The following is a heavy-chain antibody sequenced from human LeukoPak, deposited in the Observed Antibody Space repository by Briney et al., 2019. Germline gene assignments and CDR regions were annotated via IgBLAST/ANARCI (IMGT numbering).Heavy chain of an antibody. CDR3: ARQTGSGLFILP. CDR1: GGSFSGYY. J-gene: IGHJ4*02. D-gene: IGHD3/OR15-3a*01. V-gene: IGHV4-34*01. CDR2: IYYSGNT. Sequence: PSETLSLTCAVYGGSFSGYYWTWIRQPPGKGLEWIGSIYYSGNTYYNASLKSQVSISIDTSKNQFSLKLTSVTAADTAVYYCARQTGSGLFILPGGQGTLVTVSS.